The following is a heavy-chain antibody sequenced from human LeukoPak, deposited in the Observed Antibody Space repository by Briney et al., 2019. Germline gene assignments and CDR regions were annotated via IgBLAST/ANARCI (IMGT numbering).Heavy chain of an antibody. CDR2: IYYSGGT. Sequence: PSETLSLTCTVSGGSISSYYWSWIRQPPGKGLEWIGYIYYSGGTNYNPSLKSRVTISVDTSKNQFSLKLSSVTAADTAVYYCARVSFDYGDYVGGYYFDYWGQGTLVTVSS. D-gene: IGHD4-17*01. V-gene: IGHV4-59*01. J-gene: IGHJ4*02. CDR1: GGSISSYY. CDR3: ARVSFDYGDYVGGYYFDY.